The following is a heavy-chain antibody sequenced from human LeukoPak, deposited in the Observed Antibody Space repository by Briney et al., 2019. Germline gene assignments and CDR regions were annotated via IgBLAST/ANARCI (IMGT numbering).Heavy chain of an antibody. CDR2: ISSSGSTI. J-gene: IGHJ5*02. Sequence: GGSLRLSCAASGFTFSDYYMSWIRQAPGKGLEWVSYISSSGSTIYYADSVKGRFTISRDNAKNSLYLQVNSLRAEDTAVYYCARGIAARPKRRYNWFDPWGQGTLVTVSS. CDR1: GFTFSDYY. CDR3: ARGIAARPKRRYNWFDP. V-gene: IGHV3-11*01. D-gene: IGHD6-6*01.